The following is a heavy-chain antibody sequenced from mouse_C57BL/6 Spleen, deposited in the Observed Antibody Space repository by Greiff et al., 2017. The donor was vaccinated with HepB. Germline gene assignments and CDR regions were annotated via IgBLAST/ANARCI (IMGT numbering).Heavy chain of an antibody. CDR1: GFTFSDYG. V-gene: IGHV5-17*01. D-gene: IGHD1-1*01. CDR2: ISSGSSTI. Sequence: EVHLVESGGGLVKPGGSLKLSCAASGFTFSDYGMHWVRQAPEKGLEWVAYISSGSSTIYYADTVKGRFTISRDNAKNTLFLQMTSLRSEDTAMYYCARDYYGSKGWFAYWGQGTLVTVSA. J-gene: IGHJ3*01. CDR3: ARDYYGSKGWFAY.